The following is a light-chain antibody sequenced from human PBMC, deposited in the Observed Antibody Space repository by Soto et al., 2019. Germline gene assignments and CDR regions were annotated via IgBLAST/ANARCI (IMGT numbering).Light chain of an antibody. V-gene: IGKV3-20*01. CDR3: QQSGDSQWT. CDR2: GAS. CDR1: QSIGSNY. J-gene: IGKJ1*01. Sequence: EVVLTQSPGTLSLSPGERATLSCRASQSIGSNYLVWYQQKSGQAPSLLIYGASNRATGVPDRFSGSGSGTDFTLTISRLEPEDFAVYYCQQSGDSQWTFGQGTKVDIK.